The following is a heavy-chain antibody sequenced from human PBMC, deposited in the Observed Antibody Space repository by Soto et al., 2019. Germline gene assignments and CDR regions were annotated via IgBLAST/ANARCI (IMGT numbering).Heavy chain of an antibody. CDR1: GGSISSSSCY. D-gene: IGHD6-19*01. V-gene: IGHV4-39*01. J-gene: IGHJ4*02. CDR3: ARQDSSGWEGGFDY. Sequence: SETLSLTCTVSGGSISSSSCYWGWIRQPPGKGLEWIGSIYYSGSTYYNPSLKSRVTISVDTSKNQFSLKLSSVTAADTAVYYCARQDSSGWEGGFDYWGQGTLVTVSS. CDR2: IYYSGST.